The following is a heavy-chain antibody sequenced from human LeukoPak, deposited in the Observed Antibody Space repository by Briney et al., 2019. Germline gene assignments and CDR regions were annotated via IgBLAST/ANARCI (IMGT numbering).Heavy chain of an antibody. J-gene: IGHJ4*02. D-gene: IGHD2-2*01. CDR1: GYTFTGYY. CDR3: ARDYCRSPTCLDY. V-gene: IGHV3-33*01. CDR2: IQYDGSKT. Sequence: SCKASGYTFTGYYMHWVRQAPGKGLEWVAGIQYDGSKTYYGDSVEGRFTISRDNSKNTLYLQTNSLRVEDTAVYYCARDYCRSPTCLDYWGQGTLVTASS.